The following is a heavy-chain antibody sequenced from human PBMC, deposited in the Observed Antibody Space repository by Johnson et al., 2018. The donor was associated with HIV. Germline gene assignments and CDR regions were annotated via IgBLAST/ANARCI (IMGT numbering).Heavy chain of an antibody. V-gene: IGHV3-15*01. Sequence: VQLVESGGGLVKPGGSLRLSCAASGFTFSNAWMSWVRQAPGKGLEWVGRIKSKTDGGTTDYAAPVKGRFTISRDDSKNTLYLQMNSLRAEDTALYYCASQLGATGAFDIWGQGTMVTVSS. CDR1: GFTFSNAW. CDR3: ASQLGATGAFDI. CDR2: IKSKTDGGTT. D-gene: IGHD1-26*01. J-gene: IGHJ3*02.